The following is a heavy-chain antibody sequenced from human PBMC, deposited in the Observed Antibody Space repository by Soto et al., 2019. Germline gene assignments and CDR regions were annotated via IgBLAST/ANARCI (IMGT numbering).Heavy chain of an antibody. Sequence: QVQLVQSGGGVKKPGASVMVSCMASGYSLTNYAITWVRQAPGQGLEWLGWISFYNGDTKYAQNLQGRVTMTTDTSTSTAYMELRSLRSDDTAVYYCARVPTYGDYWFDPWGQGTLVTVSS. CDR3: ARVPTYGDYWFDP. V-gene: IGHV1-18*04. CDR1: GYSLTNYA. D-gene: IGHD4-17*01. J-gene: IGHJ5*02. CDR2: ISFYNGDT.